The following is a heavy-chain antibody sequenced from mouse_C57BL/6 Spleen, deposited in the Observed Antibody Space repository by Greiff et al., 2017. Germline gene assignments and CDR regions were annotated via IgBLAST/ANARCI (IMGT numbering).Heavy chain of an antibody. J-gene: IGHJ2*01. Sequence: EVQVVESGGDLVKPGGSLKLSCAASGFTFSSYGMSWVRQTPDKRLEWVATISSGGSYTYYPDSVKGRFTISRDNAKNTLYLQMSRLQSEDTAMYYCAIHNYYGSSYVYCFDYWGQGTTLTVSS. CDR2: ISSGGSYT. V-gene: IGHV5-6*01. D-gene: IGHD1-1*01. CDR1: GFTFSSYG. CDR3: AIHNYYGSSYVYCFDY.